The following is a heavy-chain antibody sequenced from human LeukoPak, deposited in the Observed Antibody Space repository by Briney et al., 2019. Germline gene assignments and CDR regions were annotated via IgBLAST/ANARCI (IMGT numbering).Heavy chain of an antibody. Sequence: GGSLRLSCAASGFTFSRYWMSWVRQAPGKGLEWVANIKQDGSEKYYVDSVKGRFTISRDNAKNSLYLQMNSLRAEDAAVYYCTRENWYLDYWGQGSLVTVSS. J-gene: IGHJ4*02. CDR3: TRENWYLDY. CDR2: IKQDGSEK. V-gene: IGHV3-7*01. CDR1: GFTFSRYW.